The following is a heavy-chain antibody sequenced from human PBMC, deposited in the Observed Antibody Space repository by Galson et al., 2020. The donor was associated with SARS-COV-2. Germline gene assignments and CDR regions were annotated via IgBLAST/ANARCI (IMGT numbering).Heavy chain of an antibody. CDR1: GFTFSSYS. Sequence: SCAVSGFTFSSYSMHWVCQVPGKRLQWVEGIWYDGSNKYYADSVKGRFTISRDNSKNTLYLQMNSLRAEDTAVYYCARDIRFGELLDAFDIWGQGTMVTVSS. J-gene: IGHJ3*02. V-gene: IGHV3-33*01. D-gene: IGHD3-10*01. CDR3: ARDIRFGELLDAFDI. CDR2: IWYDGSNK.